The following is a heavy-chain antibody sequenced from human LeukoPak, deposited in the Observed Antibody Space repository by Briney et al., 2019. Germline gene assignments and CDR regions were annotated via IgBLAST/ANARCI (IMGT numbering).Heavy chain of an antibody. Sequence: AGGSLRLSCAASGFTFSTYAMSWVRQAPGKGLEWVAVIWYDGSNKYYADSVKGRFTISRDNSKNTLYLQMNSLRAEDTAVYYCAKDYGATTVTTLRFFDYWGQGTLVTVSS. V-gene: IGHV3-33*06. D-gene: IGHD4-17*01. CDR1: GFTFSTYA. CDR3: AKDYGATTVTTLRFFDY. J-gene: IGHJ4*02. CDR2: IWYDGSNK.